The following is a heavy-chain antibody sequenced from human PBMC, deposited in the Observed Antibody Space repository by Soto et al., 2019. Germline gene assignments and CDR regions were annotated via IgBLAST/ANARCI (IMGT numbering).Heavy chain of an antibody. Sequence: SETLSLTCTVSGGSISTYYWSWIRQPPGKGLEWIGYIYYSGSTSYNPSLKSRVTISVDTSKNQFSLKLSSVTAADTAVYYCARDLSGDRNYYYGMDVWGQGTTVTV. V-gene: IGHV4-59*12. J-gene: IGHJ6*02. CDR3: ARDLSGDRNYYYGMDV. CDR1: GGSISTYY. D-gene: IGHD4-17*01. CDR2: IYYSGST.